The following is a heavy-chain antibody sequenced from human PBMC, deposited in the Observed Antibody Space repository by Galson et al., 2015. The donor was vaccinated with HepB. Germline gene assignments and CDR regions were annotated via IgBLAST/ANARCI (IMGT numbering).Heavy chain of an antibody. J-gene: IGHJ4*02. V-gene: IGHV7-4-1*02. D-gene: IGHD6-13*01. CDR2: INTNTGNP. CDR1: GYTFTSYA. CDR3: ARGASSSWFGVGYYFDY. Sequence: SVKVSCKASGYTFTSYAMNWVRLAPGQGLEWMGWINTNTGNPTYAQGFTGRFVFSLDTSVSTAYLQISSLKAEDTAVYYCARGASSSWFGVGYYFDYWGQGTLVTVSS.